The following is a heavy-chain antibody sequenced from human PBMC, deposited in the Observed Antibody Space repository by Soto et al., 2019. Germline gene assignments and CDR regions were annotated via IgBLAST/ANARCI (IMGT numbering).Heavy chain of an antibody. CDR2: IGVSGGLT. CDR3: AKDLGGVDTWNDFHY. CDR1: GFTFRSYA. J-gene: IGHJ4*02. D-gene: IGHD1-1*01. V-gene: IGHV3-23*01. Sequence: EVQLLESGGGLVQPGGSLRLSCAASGFTFRSYAMSWVRQAPGKGLEWVSAIGVSGGLTYYVDSVKGRFTISRDNSQNTLYLQMNSLRAEDTAVYYCAKDLGGVDTWNDFHYWGQVTLVTVSS.